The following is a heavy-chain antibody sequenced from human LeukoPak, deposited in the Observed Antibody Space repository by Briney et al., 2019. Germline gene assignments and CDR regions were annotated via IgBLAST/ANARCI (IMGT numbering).Heavy chain of an antibody. D-gene: IGHD3-10*01. CDR2: IDLNSGGT. Sequence: GASVKVSCKASGYTFTGYYMHWVRQAPAQGLEWMGWIDLNSGGTNYAKNFQGRVTMTRDTSITTAYMELSGLKSDNTAVYYCARGVGSGWYFDLWGRGTLVTVSS. J-gene: IGHJ2*01. V-gene: IGHV1-2*02. CDR3: ARGVGSGWYFDL. CDR1: GYTFTGYY.